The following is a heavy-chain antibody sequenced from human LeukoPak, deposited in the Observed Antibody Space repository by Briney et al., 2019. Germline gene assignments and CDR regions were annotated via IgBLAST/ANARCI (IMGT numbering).Heavy chain of an antibody. V-gene: IGHV3-7*03. Sequence: PGGSLILSCAASGFTFSSYWMTWVRQAPGKGLEWVANIKQDGSERNYVDSVKGRFTISRDNAKNSLYLQMNTLRDEDTAVYYCATGAGCGYWGQGTRVTVSA. CDR3: ATGAGCGY. J-gene: IGHJ4*02. CDR1: GFTFSSYW. D-gene: IGHD6-19*01. CDR2: IKQDGSER.